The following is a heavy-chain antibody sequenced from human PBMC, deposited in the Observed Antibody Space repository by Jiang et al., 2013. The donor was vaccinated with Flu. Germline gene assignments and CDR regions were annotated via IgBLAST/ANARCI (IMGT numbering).Heavy chain of an antibody. CDR3: ARGGYMTTVTTGNY. J-gene: IGHJ4*02. CDR2: ISSSSSYI. V-gene: IGHV3-21*01. D-gene: IGHD4-17*01. Sequence: VQLLESGGGLVKPGGSLRLSCAASGFTFSSYSMNWVRQAPGKGLEWVSSISSSSSYIYYADSVKGRFTISRDNAKNSLYLQMNSLRAEDTAVYYCARGGYMTTVTTGNYWGQGTLVTVSS. CDR1: GFTFSSYS.